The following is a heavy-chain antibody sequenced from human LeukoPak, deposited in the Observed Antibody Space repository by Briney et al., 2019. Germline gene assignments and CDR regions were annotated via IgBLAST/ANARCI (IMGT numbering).Heavy chain of an antibody. CDR3: ALNPDYYGSGSFDY. D-gene: IGHD3-10*01. V-gene: IGHV3-7*01. CDR2: IKQDGSEK. J-gene: IGHJ4*02. CDR1: GFSFSTYW. Sequence: GGSLRLSCAASGFSFSTYWMSWVRQAPGKGLEWVANIKQDGSEKYYVDSVKGRFTISRDNAKNSLYLQMNSLRAEDTAVYYCALNPDYYGSGSFDYWGQGTLVTVSS.